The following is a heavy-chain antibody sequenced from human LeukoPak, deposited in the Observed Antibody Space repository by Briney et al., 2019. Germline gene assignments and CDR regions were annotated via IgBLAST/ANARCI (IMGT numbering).Heavy chain of an antibody. J-gene: IGHJ5*02. V-gene: IGHV4-61*01. CDR2: IYYSGST. Sequence: SETPSLTSTVSGGSACSASYYRNWIRHPPRNGLEWLGYIYYSGSTNYNPSLNSRETILLDTSKNQFSLMYSSVTAADTAVLYCARGYSSIRGWFDAWGQGTPVTVAS. CDR3: ARGYSSIRGWFDA. CDR1: GGSACSASYY. D-gene: IGHD6-13*01.